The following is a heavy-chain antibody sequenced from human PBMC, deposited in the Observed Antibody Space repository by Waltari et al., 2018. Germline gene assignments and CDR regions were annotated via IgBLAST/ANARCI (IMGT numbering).Heavy chain of an antibody. CDR2: ISGSGSTV. Sequence: YCMGWIRQAPGKGLEWISYISGSGSTVYYADPVKGRFSISRDNGKNSLYLQMNSLRAEDTAVYYCTRPPGDRRRDYWGQGTLVTVSS. CDR3: TRPPGDRRRDY. V-gene: IGHV3-11*01. J-gene: IGHJ4*02. CDR1: YC. D-gene: IGHD3-10*01.